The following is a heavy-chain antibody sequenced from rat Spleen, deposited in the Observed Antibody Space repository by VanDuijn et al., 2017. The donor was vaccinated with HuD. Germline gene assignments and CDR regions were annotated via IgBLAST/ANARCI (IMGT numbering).Heavy chain of an antibody. CDR2: ITYDGSNS. CDR3: ARPSYGYPFAY. V-gene: IGHV5-7*01. CDR1: GFTFSDYN. D-gene: IGHD1-7*01. Sequence: EVQLVESGGGLVQPGRSLNLSCAASGFTFSDYNMAWVRQAPKKGLVWVATITYDGSNSFYRDSVKGRFTISRDNAKSTLYLQMDSLRSEDTAPYYCARPSYGYPFAYWGQGTLVTVSS. J-gene: IGHJ3*01.